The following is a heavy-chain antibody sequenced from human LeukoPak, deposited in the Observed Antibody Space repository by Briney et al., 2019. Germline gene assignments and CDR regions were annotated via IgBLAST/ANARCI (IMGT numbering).Heavy chain of an antibody. Sequence: SETLSLTCTVSGYSISSGYYWGWIRQPPGKGLEWIGSIYHSGSTYYNPSLKSRVTMSLDTSKNQFSLRLSSVTAADTAVYYCARDTYYYHSSGYYGVFDYWGQGILVTVSS. CDR2: IYHSGST. V-gene: IGHV4-38-2*02. CDR1: GYSISSGYY. CDR3: ARDTYYYHSSGYYGVFDY. J-gene: IGHJ4*02. D-gene: IGHD3-22*01.